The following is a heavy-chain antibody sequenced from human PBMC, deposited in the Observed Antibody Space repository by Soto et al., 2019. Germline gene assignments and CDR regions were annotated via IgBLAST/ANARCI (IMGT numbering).Heavy chain of an antibody. CDR1: GYTFTGYY. V-gene: IGHV1-2*04. CDR3: ARGVEYYYGSGSFERMLLYYYMDV. CDR2: INPNSGGT. Sequence: ASVKVSCKASGYTFTGYYMHWVRQAPGQGLEWMGWINPNSGGTNYAQKFQGWVTMTRETSISKAYMELSRLRSDDTAVYYCARGVEYYYGSGSFERMLLYYYMDVWGKGTTVTVSS. J-gene: IGHJ6*03. D-gene: IGHD3-10*01.